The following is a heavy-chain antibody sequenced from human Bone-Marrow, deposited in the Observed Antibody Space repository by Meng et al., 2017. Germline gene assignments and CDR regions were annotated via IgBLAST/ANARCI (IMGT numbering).Heavy chain of an antibody. CDR3: ARGPTTMAHDFDY. CDR1: GLTFSSYG. Sequence: GRWAGAGGGWGQPGRSLGFSCEASGLTFSSYGMHWVRQAPGKGLEWVAVIWYDGSNKYYADSVKGRFTISRDNSKNTLYLQMNSLRAEDTAVYYCARGPTTMAHDFDYWGQGTLVTVSS. J-gene: IGHJ4*02. CDR2: IWYDGSNK. V-gene: IGHV3-33*01. D-gene: IGHD4-11*01.